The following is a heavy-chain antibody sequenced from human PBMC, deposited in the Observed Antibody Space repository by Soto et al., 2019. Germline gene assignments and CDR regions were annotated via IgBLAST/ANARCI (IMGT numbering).Heavy chain of an antibody. CDR1: RRSITSGDYY. CDR2: IYYSGST. J-gene: IGHJ5*02. CDR3: ARWWSGSRQGFDP. V-gene: IGHV4-31*03. Sequence: SETLSLTCTVSRRSITSGDYYWSWLRQHPGKGLEWIGYIYYSGSTYYNPSLKSRVTISVDTSKNQFSLKLSSVTAADTAVYYGARWWSGSRQGFDPWGQGTLVT. D-gene: IGHD3-3*01.